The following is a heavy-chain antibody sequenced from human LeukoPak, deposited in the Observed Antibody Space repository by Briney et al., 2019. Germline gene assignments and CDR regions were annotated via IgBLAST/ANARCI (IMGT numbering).Heavy chain of an antibody. D-gene: IGHD5-12*01. CDR1: GHDFTTSW. V-gene: IGHV5-51*01. CDR2: INPGDSDT. Sequence: GESLKISCKGSGHDFTTSWIGWVRQMSGKGLEWMGMINPGDSDTRYSPSFRGQVTISADKYISTVYLQWSSLKATDTAIYYCARQSYSGYKHPHGVDVWGQGTTVAVSS. CDR3: ARQSYSGYKHPHGVDV. J-gene: IGHJ6*02.